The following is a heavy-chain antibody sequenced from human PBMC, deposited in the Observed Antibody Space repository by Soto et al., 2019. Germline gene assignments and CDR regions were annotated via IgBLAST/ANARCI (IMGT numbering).Heavy chain of an antibody. J-gene: IGHJ6*02. CDR1: GGSFSGYY. V-gene: IGHV4-34*01. Sequence: SETLSLTCAVYGGSFSGYYWSWIRQPPGKGLEWIGEINHSGSTNYNPSLKSRVTISVDTSKNQFSLKLSSVTAADTAVYYCAKKGAGEGVYYYYGMDVWGQGTTVTVSS. D-gene: IGHD7-27*01. CDR3: AKKGAGEGVYYYYGMDV. CDR2: INHSGST.